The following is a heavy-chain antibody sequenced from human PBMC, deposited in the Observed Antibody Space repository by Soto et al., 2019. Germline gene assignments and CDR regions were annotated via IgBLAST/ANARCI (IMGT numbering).Heavy chain of an antibody. CDR2: IFYSGST. J-gene: IGHJ5*02. D-gene: IGHD5-18*01. CDR3: ANDTGYNYGDFCWFAL. CDR1: GGSISHYY. Sequence: SETLSLTCTVSGGSISHYYWSWIRQPPGRGLEWIGHIFYSGSTNHNPALKSRVTISVDTSKSQFSLKLNSVTAADTAVYYCANDTGYNYGDFCWFALWGQGTLVTVS. V-gene: IGHV4-59*03.